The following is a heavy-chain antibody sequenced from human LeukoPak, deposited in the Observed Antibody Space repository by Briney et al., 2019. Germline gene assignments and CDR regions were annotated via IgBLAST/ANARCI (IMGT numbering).Heavy chain of an antibody. D-gene: IGHD5-18*01. J-gene: IGHJ4*02. V-gene: IGHV3-30*04. CDR2: ISYDGSNE. CDR3: ARGGIQLANGLDY. CDR1: GFTFSSYV. Sequence: GGSLRLSCAASGFTFSSYVMHWVRQAPGKGLEWVAIISYDGSNEYYADSVKGRFTISRDNSKNTLYLQMNSLRAADTAVYYCARGGIQLANGLDYWGQGTLVTVSS.